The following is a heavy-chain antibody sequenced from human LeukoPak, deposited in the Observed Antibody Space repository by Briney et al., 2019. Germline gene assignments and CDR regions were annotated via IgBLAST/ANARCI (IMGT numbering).Heavy chain of an antibody. CDR1: GFTFSAYS. V-gene: IGHV3-21*01. CDR3: ARETTTLDY. J-gene: IGHJ4*02. Sequence: GGSLRLSCAASGFTFSAYSINWVRQAPGRGLEWVSSISSSGTYIYYADSVKGRFTISRDNAKNSLSLQMNSLRAEDTAVYYCARETTTLDYWGQGTLVTVSS. D-gene: IGHD1-26*01. CDR2: ISSSGTYI.